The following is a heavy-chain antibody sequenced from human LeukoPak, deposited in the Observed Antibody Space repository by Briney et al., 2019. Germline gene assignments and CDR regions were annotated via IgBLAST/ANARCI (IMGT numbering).Heavy chain of an antibody. CDR2: ISAYNGNT. CDR1: GYTFTSYG. D-gene: IGHD2-15*01. CDR3: ARIGAVVVVAAHFDY. Sequence: ASVKVSCKASGYTFTSYGISWVRQAPGQGHEWMGWISAYNGNTNYAQKLQGRVTMTTDTSTSTAYMELRSLRSDDTAVYYCARIGAVVVVAAHFDYWGQGTLVTVSS. V-gene: IGHV1-18*01. J-gene: IGHJ4*02.